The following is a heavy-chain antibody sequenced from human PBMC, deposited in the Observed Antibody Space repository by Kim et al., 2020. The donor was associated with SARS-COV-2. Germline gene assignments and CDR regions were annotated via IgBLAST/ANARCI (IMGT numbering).Heavy chain of an antibody. Sequence: GGSLRLSCAASGFTFSSYGMHWVRQAPGKGLEWVAVISYDGSNKYYADSVKGRFTISRDNSKNTLYLQMNSLRAEDTAVYYCAKDWTVAAKSDYGDVLPGRFDPWGQGTLVTVSS. J-gene: IGHJ5*02. V-gene: IGHV3-30*18. CDR1: GFTFSSYG. D-gene: IGHD4-17*01. CDR3: AKDWTVAAKSDYGDVLPGRFDP. CDR2: ISYDGSNK.